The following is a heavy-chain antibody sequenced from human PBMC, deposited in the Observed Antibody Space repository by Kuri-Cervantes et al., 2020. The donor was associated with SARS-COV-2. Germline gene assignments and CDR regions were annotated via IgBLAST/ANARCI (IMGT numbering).Heavy chain of an antibody. J-gene: IGHJ6*03. CDR2: IYYSGST. CDR3: AREGIAAAGTSIYYYMDV. CDR1: GGSISSHY. D-gene: IGHD6-13*01. V-gene: IGHV4-59*11. Sequence: ESLKISCTVSGGSISSHYWSWIRQPPGKGLEWIGYIYYSGSTNYNPSLKSRVTISVDTSKNQFSLKLSSVTAADTAVYYCAREGIAAAGTSIYYYMDVWGKGTTVTVSS.